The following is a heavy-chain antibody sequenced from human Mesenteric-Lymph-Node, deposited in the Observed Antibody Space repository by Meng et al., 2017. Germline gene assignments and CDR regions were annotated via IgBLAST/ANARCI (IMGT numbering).Heavy chain of an antibody. CDR2: INPNNGGT. Sequence: QVQLVQSGAEVKKPGASVKVSCKASGYTFTAYYIHWVRQAPGQGLEWMGRINPNNGGTNYAQKFQGRVTMTRDTSITTGYMELNRLTSDDTAIYYCAREDSGWFMNHWGQGTLVTVSS. D-gene: IGHD6-19*01. CDR3: AREDSGWFMNH. CDR1: GYTFTAYY. J-gene: IGHJ5*02. V-gene: IGHV1-2*06.